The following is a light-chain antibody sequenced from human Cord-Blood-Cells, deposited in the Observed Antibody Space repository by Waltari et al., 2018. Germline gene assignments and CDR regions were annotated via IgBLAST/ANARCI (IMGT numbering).Light chain of an antibody. CDR1: SSDVGVYNY. CDR2: DVS. Sequence: QSALTQPASVSGSPGQSLTISCTGPSSDVGVYNYVSWYQPHPGKATKLMIYDVSNRPSGVSNRFSGSKSGNTASLTISGLQAEDEADYYCSSYTSSSTVVFGGGTKLTVL. J-gene: IGLJ2*01. CDR3: SSYTSSSTVV. V-gene: IGLV2-14*01.